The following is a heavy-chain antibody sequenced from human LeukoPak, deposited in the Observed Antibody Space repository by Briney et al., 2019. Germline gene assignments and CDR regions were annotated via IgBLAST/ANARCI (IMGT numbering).Heavy chain of an antibody. CDR2: IGGCGDKT. CDR3: VRRGDASSGWGDHDY. CDR1: GFTFNRNA. Sequence: PGGSLRLSCAASGFTFNRNAISWVRQAPGKGLEWVSTIGGCGDKTFYADSVKGRFTISRDNSKNMLRLQMSSLTGEDTALYYCVRRGDASSGWGDHDYWGQGALVTVSS. V-gene: IGHV3-23*01. D-gene: IGHD6-19*01. J-gene: IGHJ4*02.